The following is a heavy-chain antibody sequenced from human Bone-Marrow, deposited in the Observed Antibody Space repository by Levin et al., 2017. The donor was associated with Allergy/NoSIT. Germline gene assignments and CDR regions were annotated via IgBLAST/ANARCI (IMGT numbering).Heavy chain of an antibody. V-gene: IGHV4-59*01. Sequence: SETLSLSCTVSGDSISRYYWSWIRQPPGKGLEWIGYIYYSGSTNYNPSLKSRVTISVDTSKNQFSLDLNFVTAADTAVYYCARDAQTSPTRNYGMDVWGQGTTVTVSS. CDR1: GDSISRYY. CDR2: IYYSGST. CDR3: ARDAQTSPTRNYGMDV. J-gene: IGHJ6*02.